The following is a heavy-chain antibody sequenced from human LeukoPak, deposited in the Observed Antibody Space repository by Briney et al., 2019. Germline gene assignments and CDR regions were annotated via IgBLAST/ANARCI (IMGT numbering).Heavy chain of an antibody. CDR3: ARFSIFGVVTDYGYDY. Sequence: ASVKVSCKGSGYTFTGYYMHWVRQGPAPGLEWMRSINPNSGGTNYAPKFPGRVTMTRDTSISTAYMELSRLRSDDTAVYYCARFSIFGVVTDYGYDYWGQGTLVTVSS. CDR1: GYTFTGYY. V-gene: IGHV1-2*02. D-gene: IGHD3-3*01. CDR2: INPNSGGT. J-gene: IGHJ4*02.